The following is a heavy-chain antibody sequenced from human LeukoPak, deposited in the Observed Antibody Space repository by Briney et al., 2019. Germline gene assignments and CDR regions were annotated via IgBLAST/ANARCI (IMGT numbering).Heavy chain of an antibody. CDR1: GFTFTSCG. CDR3: ARMGVGATTDAFDI. D-gene: IGHD1-26*01. Sequence: GGSLRLSCAASGFTFTSCGMHRVRQAPGKGLEWVSSISGSNSSIHYADSVKGRFTISRDNAKNSLYLQMNSLRAEDTAVYYCARMGVGATTDAFDIWGQGTMVTVSS. V-gene: IGHV3-21*01. J-gene: IGHJ3*02. CDR2: ISGSNSSI.